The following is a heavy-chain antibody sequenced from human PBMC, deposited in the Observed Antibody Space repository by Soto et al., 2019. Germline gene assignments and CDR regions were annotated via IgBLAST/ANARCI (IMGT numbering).Heavy chain of an antibody. D-gene: IGHD1-1*01. CDR2: MSPKSGDT. Sequence: QVQLVQSGAEVKKPGASVKVSCKGSGYTFTSNDINWVRQATGQGFEWMGWMSPKSGDTGYSQKFQGRVTMTRDTSRSDAYMELSSLRSEDTAVYYCAGGPTGGGFDFWGQGTLVTVSS. V-gene: IGHV1-8*01. J-gene: IGHJ4*02. CDR1: GYTFTSND. CDR3: AGGPTGGGFDF.